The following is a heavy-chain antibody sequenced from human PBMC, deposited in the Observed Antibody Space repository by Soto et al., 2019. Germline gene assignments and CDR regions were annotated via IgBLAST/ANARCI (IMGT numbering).Heavy chain of an antibody. Sequence: QVQLVQSRAEVKKPGSSVKVSCKASGGTFSSYASSWVRQAPGQGLEWMGGIIPIFGTANYAQKFQGRVTITADESTSTAYMELSSLRSEDTAVYYCASHSYGYFPHYYHGMDVWGQGTTVTVSS. CDR1: GGTFSSYA. CDR2: IIPIFGTA. CDR3: ASHSYGYFPHYYHGMDV. J-gene: IGHJ6*02. D-gene: IGHD5-18*01. V-gene: IGHV1-69*12.